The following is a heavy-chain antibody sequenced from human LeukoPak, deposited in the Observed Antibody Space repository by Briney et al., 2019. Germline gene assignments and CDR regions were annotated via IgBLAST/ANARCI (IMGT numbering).Heavy chain of an antibody. V-gene: IGHV4-39*07. CDR1: GGSISSSNYY. D-gene: IGHD4-17*01. CDR3: ARHPQRSAVTRGRWFDP. J-gene: IGHJ5*02. Sequence: PSETLSLTCTVSGGSISSSNYYWGWIRQPPGKGLEWIGSIYYSGSTYYNPSLKSRVTISVDTSKNQFSLKLSSATAADTAVYYCARHPQRSAVTRGRWFDPWGQGTLVTVSS. CDR2: IYYSGST.